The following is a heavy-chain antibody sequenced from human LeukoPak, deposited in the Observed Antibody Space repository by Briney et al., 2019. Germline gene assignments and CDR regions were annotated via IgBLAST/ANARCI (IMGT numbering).Heavy chain of an antibody. J-gene: IGHJ4*02. CDR2: ISYDGSNK. Sequence: GGSLRLSCVGSGFTFSSYAMHWVRQAPGKGLEWVAVISYDGSNKYYADSVKGRFTISRDDSKNTLYLQMNSLRAEDTAVYYCARDGYNFLFDYWGQGTLVTVSS. V-gene: IGHV3-30*04. D-gene: IGHD5-24*01. CDR1: GFTFSSYA. CDR3: ARDGYNFLFDY.